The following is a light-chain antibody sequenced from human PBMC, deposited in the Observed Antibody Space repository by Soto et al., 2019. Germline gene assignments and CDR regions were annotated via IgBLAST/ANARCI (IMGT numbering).Light chain of an antibody. J-gene: IGKJ2*01. CDR1: QRITTY. Sequence: IQMTQSPSSLSSSVGDRVTITCRASQRITTYLNWYQQKPGNAPKLLITTAGTLQRVFPSRFSGSGSGTDFTLTITSLQREDFATYFCQQTYSTPYTFGQGTKLEIK. V-gene: IGKV1-39*01. CDR3: QQTYSTPYT. CDR2: TAG.